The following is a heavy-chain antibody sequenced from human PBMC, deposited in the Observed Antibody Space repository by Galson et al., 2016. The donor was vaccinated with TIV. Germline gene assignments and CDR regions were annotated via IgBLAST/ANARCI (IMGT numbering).Heavy chain of an antibody. Sequence: PALVKPTQTLTLTCTFSGFSLNTDGMCVNWIRQPPGKALEWLARIDWDDDKSYSSSLKTRLTISKDTSKNQVVLKMTNMDPVDTATYYYARISGYYDSRGHYIPRSFYYWGQGILVTVSS. CDR3: ARISGYYDSRGHYIPRSFYY. D-gene: IGHD3-22*01. V-gene: IGHV2-70*11. CDR1: GFSLNTDGMC. CDR2: IDWDDDK. J-gene: IGHJ4*02.